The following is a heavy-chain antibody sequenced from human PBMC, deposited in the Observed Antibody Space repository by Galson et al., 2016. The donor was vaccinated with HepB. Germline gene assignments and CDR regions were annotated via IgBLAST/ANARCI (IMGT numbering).Heavy chain of an antibody. Sequence: QSGAEVKKPGESLRISCKGSGYSFTSYWINWVRQMPGKGLEWMGRIDPSDSYTNYSPSFQGHVTISADKSISTAYLQWSSLKASDTAMYYCARSHCSGGSCYDYYYYGMDVWGQGTLVTVSS. CDR3: ARSHCSGGSCYDYYYYGMDV. CDR1: GYSFTSYW. CDR2: IDPSDSYT. V-gene: IGHV5-10-1*01. D-gene: IGHD2-15*01. J-gene: IGHJ6*02.